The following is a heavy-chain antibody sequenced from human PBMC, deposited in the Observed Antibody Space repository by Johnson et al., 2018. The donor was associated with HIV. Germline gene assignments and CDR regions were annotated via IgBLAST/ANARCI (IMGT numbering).Heavy chain of an antibody. CDR2: INWNGGST. CDR1: GFTFDDYG. J-gene: IGHJ3*02. CDR3: TTDWVDYYDSSGYFYDAFDI. D-gene: IGHD3-22*01. Sequence: MQLVESGGGVVRPGGSLRLSCAASGFTFDDYGMSWVRQAPGKGLEWVSGINWNGGSTGYADSVKGRFTISRDNAKNSLYLQMNSLKTEDTAVYYCTTDWVDYYDSSGYFYDAFDIWGLGTLVTVSS. V-gene: IGHV3-20*04.